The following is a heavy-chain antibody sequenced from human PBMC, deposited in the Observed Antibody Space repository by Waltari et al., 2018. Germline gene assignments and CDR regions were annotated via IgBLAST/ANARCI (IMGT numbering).Heavy chain of an antibody. D-gene: IGHD5-12*01. CDR1: DYFISSGYF. CDR3: ARHSYSEPFHY. J-gene: IGHJ4*02. CDR2: IYHPGGT. V-gene: IGHV4-38-2*01. Sequence: QVQLQESGPGLVKPSETLSLTCAVSDYFISSGYFWAWIRQPPGKGLEWIAHIYHPGGTSYNPSIGVRVTISVDTSKTQFSLNVTSVTAADTAIYYWARHSYSEPFHYWGQGTLVTVSS.